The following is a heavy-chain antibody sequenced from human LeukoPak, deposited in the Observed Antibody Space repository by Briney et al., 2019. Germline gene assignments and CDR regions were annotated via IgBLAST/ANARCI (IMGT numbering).Heavy chain of an antibody. Sequence: GGSLRLSCAASGFSFSSYGMHWVRQAPGKGLEWVAVIWYDGSKKYYADSVKGRFTISRDNSKNTLYLQMNSLRTEDTAVYYCAREGQRLRVDYWGQGTLVTVSS. CDR2: IWYDGSKK. J-gene: IGHJ4*02. CDR1: GFSFSSYG. D-gene: IGHD4-17*01. CDR3: AREGQRLRVDY. V-gene: IGHV3-33*01.